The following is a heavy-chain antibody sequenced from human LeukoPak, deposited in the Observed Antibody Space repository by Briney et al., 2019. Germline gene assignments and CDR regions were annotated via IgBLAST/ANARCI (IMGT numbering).Heavy chain of an antibody. J-gene: IGHJ4*02. V-gene: IGHV1-69*13. D-gene: IGHD4-17*01. Sequence: SVKVSCQASGGTFSSYAISWVRQAPGQGLEWMGGIIPIFGTANYAQKFQGRVTITADESTSTAYMELSSLRSEDTAVHYCARGCKTTVTIFDYWGQGTLVTVSS. CDR1: GGTFSSYA. CDR3: ARGCKTTVTIFDY. CDR2: IIPIFGTA.